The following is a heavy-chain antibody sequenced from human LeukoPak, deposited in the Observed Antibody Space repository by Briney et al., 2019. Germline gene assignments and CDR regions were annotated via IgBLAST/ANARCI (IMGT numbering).Heavy chain of an antibody. CDR2: ISGSGGST. J-gene: IGHJ5*02. Sequence: PGGSLRLSCAASGFTFSNYAMYWVRQAPGKGLEWVSAISGSGGSTYYADSVKGRFTISRDNSRNTLYLQMNSLRAEDTAVYYCAKDRSVVGAKEFDPWGQGTLVTVSS. CDR3: AKDRSVVGAKEFDP. CDR1: GFTFSNYA. D-gene: IGHD1-26*01. V-gene: IGHV3-23*01.